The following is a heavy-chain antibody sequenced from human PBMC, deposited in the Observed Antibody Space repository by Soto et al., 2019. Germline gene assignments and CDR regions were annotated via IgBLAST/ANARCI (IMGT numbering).Heavy chain of an antibody. J-gene: IGHJ4*02. CDR3: ARDKITGLFDY. Sequence: SETLSLTCAVSGDSITRSHWWSWVRQPPGKGLEWIGEINHSGSTNYNPSLKSRVTISVDTSKNQFSLKLTSVTAADTAVYYCARDKITGLFDYWGQGTLVTVSS. CDR2: INHSGST. CDR1: GDSITRSHW. V-gene: IGHV4-4*02. D-gene: IGHD2-8*02.